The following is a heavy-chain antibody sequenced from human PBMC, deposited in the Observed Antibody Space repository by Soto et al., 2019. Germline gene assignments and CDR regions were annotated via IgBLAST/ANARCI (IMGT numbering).Heavy chain of an antibody. CDR1: GYTFTSYY. CDR2: INPSGGST. V-gene: IGHV1-46*01. J-gene: IGHJ4*02. CDR3: ARDIFFRSRGYSYAVDY. Sequence: QVQLVQSGAEVKKPGASVKVSCKASGYTFTSYYMHWVRQAPGQGLEWMGIINPSGGSTSYAQKFQGRVTMTRDTSTSTVYMELSSLRSEDTAVYYCARDIFFRSRGYSYAVDYWGQGTLVTVSS. D-gene: IGHD5-18*01.